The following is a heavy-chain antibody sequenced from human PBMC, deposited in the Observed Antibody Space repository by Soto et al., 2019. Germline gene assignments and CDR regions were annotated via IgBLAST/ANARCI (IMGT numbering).Heavy chain of an antibody. J-gene: IGHJ5*01. CDR1: GFIFSNYE. V-gene: IGHV3-48*03. CDR3: ARSFPRFTAPDS. Sequence: EVQLVESGGGLVQHGGSLRLSCAASGFIFSNYEMNWVRQAPGKGLQWVSFISPTGNKIYYGESVKGRFTISRDNAKNSVFLQMNSLTAEDTAVYFCARSFPRFTAPDSWGQGTLVTVAS. D-gene: IGHD2-21*02. CDR2: ISPTGNKI.